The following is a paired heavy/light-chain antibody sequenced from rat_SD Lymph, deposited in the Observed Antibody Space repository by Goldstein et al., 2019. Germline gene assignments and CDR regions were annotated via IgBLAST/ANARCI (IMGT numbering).Heavy chain of an antibody. Sequence: EVQLVESGGGLVQPGRSMKLSCVVSGFTFSDYGMAWVRQAPTKGLEWVATISYDGSRTHYRDSVKGRFTISRDNAKSTLYLQMNSLRSEDTATYYCTSSSRRVWGWGQGVMVTVSS. CDR2: ISYDGSRT. J-gene: IGHJ2*01. CDR3: TSSSRRVWG. V-gene: IGHV5-29*01. D-gene: IGHD1-11*01. CDR1: GFTFSDYG.
Light chain of an antibody. Sequence: DTVLTQSPTTTTASPGEKVTITCRATSSVNYMHWYQQKSGASPKLWIYDTSKLASGVPNRFSGSGSGTSYSLIISSIESEDAATYYCHQKSSDPPIFTFGSGTKLEIK. CDR2: DTS. V-gene: IGKV4S20*01. J-gene: IGKJ4*01. CDR3: HQKSSDPPIFT. CDR1: SSVNY.